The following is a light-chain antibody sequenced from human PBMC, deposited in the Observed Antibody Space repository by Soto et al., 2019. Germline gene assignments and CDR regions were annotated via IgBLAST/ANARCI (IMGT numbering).Light chain of an antibody. CDR3: QQYGSSPGT. CDR2: GAS. CDR1: QSVSSSY. Sequence: EIVLTQSPGTLSLSPGERATLSCRASQSVSSSYLAWYQQKPGQAPRLLIYGASSRATGIPDRFSGSGSGTDFTLTISRLEPEDFPVYYCQQYGSSPGTFGQRPKLAIK. J-gene: IGKJ2*01. V-gene: IGKV3-20*01.